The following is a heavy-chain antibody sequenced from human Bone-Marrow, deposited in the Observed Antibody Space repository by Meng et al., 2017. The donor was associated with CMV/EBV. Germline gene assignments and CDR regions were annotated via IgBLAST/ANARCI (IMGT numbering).Heavy chain of an antibody. J-gene: IGHJ4*02. Sequence: ASVKVSCKASGYTFTSYDINWVRQATGQGLEWMGWMNPNSGNTGYAQKLQGRVTMTTDTSTSTAYMELRSLRSDDTAVYYCARVEINHSSSWYGDIINYFDYWGQGTLVTVSS. V-gene: IGHV1-8*01. CDR1: GYTFTSYD. CDR2: MNPNSGNT. D-gene: IGHD6-13*01. CDR3: ARVEINHSSSWYGDIINYFDY.